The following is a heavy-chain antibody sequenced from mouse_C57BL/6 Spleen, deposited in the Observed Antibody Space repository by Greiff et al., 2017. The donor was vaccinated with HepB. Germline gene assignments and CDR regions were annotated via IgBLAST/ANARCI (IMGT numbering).Heavy chain of an antibody. CDR1: GYTFTSYW. CDR2: IDPSDSYT. Sequence: VQLQQSGAELVKPGASVKLSCKASGYTFTSYWMQWVKQRPGQGLEWIGEIDPSDSYTNYNQKFKGKATLTVDTSSSTAYMQLSSLTSEDSAVYYCARRAGLRGFAYWGQGTLVTVSA. CDR3: ARRAGLRGFAY. D-gene: IGHD2-4*01. V-gene: IGHV1-50*01. J-gene: IGHJ3*01.